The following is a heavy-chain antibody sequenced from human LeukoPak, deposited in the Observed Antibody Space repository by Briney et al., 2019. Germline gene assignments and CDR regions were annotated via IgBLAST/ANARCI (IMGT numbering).Heavy chain of an antibody. D-gene: IGHD3-10*01. Sequence: GGSLRLSCAASGFTFSSYEMNWVRQAPGKGRGWVSYISSSGSTIYYADSVKGRFTIARDNAKNSLYLQMNSLRAEDTAVYYCAREGGYYGSPHPNWFDPWGQGTLVTVSS. V-gene: IGHV3-48*03. CDR2: ISSSGSTI. J-gene: IGHJ5*02. CDR3: AREGGYYGSPHPNWFDP. CDR1: GFTFSSYE.